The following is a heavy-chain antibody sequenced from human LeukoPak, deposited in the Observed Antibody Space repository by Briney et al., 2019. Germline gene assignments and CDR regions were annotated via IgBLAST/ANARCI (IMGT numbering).Heavy chain of an antibody. CDR2: MNPNSGNT. CDR3: ARAQIVVVPAANWFDP. CDR1: GYTFTSYD. J-gene: IGHJ5*02. Sequence: ASVKVSCKASGYTFTSYDINWVRQATGQGLEWMGWMNPNSGNTGYAQKFQGRVTITRNTSIGTAYMELSSLRSEDTAVYYCARAQIVVVPAANWFDPWGQGTLVTVSS. V-gene: IGHV1-8*03. D-gene: IGHD2-2*01.